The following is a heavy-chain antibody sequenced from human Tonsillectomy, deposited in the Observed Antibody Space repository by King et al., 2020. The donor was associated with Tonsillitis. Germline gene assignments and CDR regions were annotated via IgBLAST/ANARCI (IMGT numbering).Heavy chain of an antibody. D-gene: IGHD5-24*01. V-gene: IGHV3-33*05. CDR2: ISYDGSNK. Sequence: VQLVESGGGVVQPGRSLRLSCAASGFTFGSYGMHWVRQAPGKGLEWVAVISYDGSNKYYADSVKGRFTISRDNSKNTLYLQMNSLRAEDTAVYYCARDRRDGYNWVFDYWGQGTLVTVSS. CDR1: GFTFGSYG. J-gene: IGHJ4*02. CDR3: ARDRRDGYNWVFDY.